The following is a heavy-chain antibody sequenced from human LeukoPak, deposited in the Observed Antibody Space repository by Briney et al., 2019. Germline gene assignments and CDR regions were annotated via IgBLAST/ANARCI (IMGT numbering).Heavy chain of an antibody. CDR1: GFTFSSYS. Sequence: PGGSLRLSCAASGFTFSSYSMNWVRQAPGKGLELVSSISSSSSYIYYADSVKGRFTISRDNAKNSLYLQMNSLRAEDTAVYYCARENDYGDYVMDYWGQGTLVTVSS. V-gene: IGHV3-21*01. D-gene: IGHD4-17*01. J-gene: IGHJ4*02. CDR3: ARENDYGDYVMDY. CDR2: ISSSSSYI.